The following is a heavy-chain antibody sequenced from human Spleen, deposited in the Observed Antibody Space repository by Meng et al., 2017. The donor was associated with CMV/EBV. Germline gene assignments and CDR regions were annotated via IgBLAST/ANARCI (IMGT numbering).Heavy chain of an antibody. CDR1: GFTVRSNF. CDR2: IRGGGGV. V-gene: IGHV3-53*01. CDR3: ARDIGTRLRTGEYYGMDV. D-gene: IGHD4-17*01. J-gene: IGHJ6*02. Sequence: GGSLRLSCAAYGFTVRSNFMAWVRQAPGQGLEWVSVIRGGGGVYYADSVKGRFTISRDNSKNRLYMEMNSLTAEDTAVYYCARDIGTRLRTGEYYGMDVWGQGTTVTVSS.